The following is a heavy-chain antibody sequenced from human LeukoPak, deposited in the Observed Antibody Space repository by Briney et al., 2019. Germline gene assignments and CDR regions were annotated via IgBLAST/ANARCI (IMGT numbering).Heavy chain of an antibody. CDR2: IYYSGST. D-gene: IGHD6-19*01. Sequence: KPSETLSLTCTVSGYSISSGYYWGWIRQPPGKGLEWIGSIYYSGSTYYNPSLKSRVTISVDTSKNQFSLKLSSVTAADTAVYYCARTPQWLVRDWGQGTLVTVSS. J-gene: IGHJ4*02. CDR3: ARTPQWLVRD. CDR1: GYSISSGYY. V-gene: IGHV4-38-2*02.